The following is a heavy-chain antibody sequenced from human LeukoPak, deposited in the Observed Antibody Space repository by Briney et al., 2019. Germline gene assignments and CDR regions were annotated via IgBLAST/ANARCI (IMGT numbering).Heavy chain of an antibody. CDR1: GGSISSYY. J-gene: IGHJ3*02. CDR2: IYHSGST. CDR3: AREPLGSHDAFDI. V-gene: IGHV4-59*01. Sequence: SETLSLTCTVSGGSISSYYWSWIRQPPGKGLEWIGYIYHSGSTNYNPSLKSRVTISVDTSKNQFSLKLSSVTAADTAVYYCAREPLGSHDAFDIWGQGTMVTVSS. D-gene: IGHD3-16*01.